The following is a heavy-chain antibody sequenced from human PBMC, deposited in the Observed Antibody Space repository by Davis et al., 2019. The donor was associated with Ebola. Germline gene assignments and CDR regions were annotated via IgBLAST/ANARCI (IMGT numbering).Heavy chain of an antibody. J-gene: IGHJ6*02. CDR1: GGSFSGYY. V-gene: IGHV4-34*01. CDR3: ARRQDYDFWSGYRNGMDV. Sequence: SETLSLTCAVCGGSFSGYYWSWIRQPPGKGLEWIGEINHSGSTNYNPSLKSRVAISVDTSKTQFSLKLSSVTAADTAVYYCARRQDYDFWSGYRNGMDVWSQGTTVTVSS. D-gene: IGHD3-3*01. CDR2: INHSGST.